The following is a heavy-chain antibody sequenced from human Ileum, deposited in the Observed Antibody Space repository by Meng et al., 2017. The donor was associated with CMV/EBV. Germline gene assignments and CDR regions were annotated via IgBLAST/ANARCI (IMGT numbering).Heavy chain of an antibody. J-gene: IGHJ4*02. Sequence: ASVKVSCKTSGYDFSDYGISWVRQAPGQGLEWIGLVSSYTDNTKYAPKFQGRVTMTADASTTTAHLELRSLRSDDTAVYYCARKQWEPDYWGQGTLVTVSS. CDR1: GYDFSDYG. CDR2: VSSYTDNT. V-gene: IGHV1-18*01. D-gene: IGHD1-26*01. CDR3: ARKQWEPDY.